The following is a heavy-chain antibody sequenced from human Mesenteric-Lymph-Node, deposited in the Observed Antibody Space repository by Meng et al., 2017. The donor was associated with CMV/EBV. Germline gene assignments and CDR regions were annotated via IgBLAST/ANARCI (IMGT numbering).Heavy chain of an antibody. CDR3: ARRYGDYVGSFEY. D-gene: IGHD4-17*01. Sequence: SLKISCAASGFNFDDNAMHWVRQAPGKGLEWVSGISWNGGNKAYADSVKGRFTISRDNAKNSLYLQMNSLRAEDTAVYYCARRYGDYVGSFEYWGQGTLVTVSS. V-gene: IGHV3-9*01. CDR1: GFNFDDNA. J-gene: IGHJ4*02. CDR2: ISWNGGNK.